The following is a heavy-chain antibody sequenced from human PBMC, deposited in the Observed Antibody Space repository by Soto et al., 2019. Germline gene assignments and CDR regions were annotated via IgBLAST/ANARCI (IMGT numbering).Heavy chain of an antibody. V-gene: IGHV1-46*01. CDR1: GGTFSSYT. CDR3: ARGTISTLTNYYWYRMGV. J-gene: IGHJ6*02. CDR2: VNPSDGRT. D-gene: IGHD1-1*01. Sequence: ASVKVSCKASGGTFSSYTISWVRQAPGQGLEWMGIVNPSDGRTSNAQKFQGRVTMTRDTSTSTVYMELSSLRSEDTAVYYCARGTISTLTNYYWYRMGVWGQGTTVTVSS.